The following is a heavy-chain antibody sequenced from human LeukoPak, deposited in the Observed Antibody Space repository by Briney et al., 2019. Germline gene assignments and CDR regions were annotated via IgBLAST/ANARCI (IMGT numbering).Heavy chain of an antibody. D-gene: IGHD3-22*01. CDR2: ISYDGSNK. J-gene: IGHJ6*02. V-gene: IGHV3-30*18. Sequence: GGSLRLSCAASGFTFSSYGIHWVRQAPGKGLEWVAVISYDGSNKYYADSVKGRFTISRDNSKNTLYLQMNSLRAEDTAVYYCAKGKLGDSMNYYYGMDVWGQGTTVTVSS. CDR1: GFTFSSYG. CDR3: AKGKLGDSMNYYYGMDV.